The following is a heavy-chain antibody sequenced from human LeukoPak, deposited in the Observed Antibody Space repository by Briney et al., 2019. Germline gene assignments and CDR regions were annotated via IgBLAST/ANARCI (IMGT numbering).Heavy chain of an antibody. CDR2: ISYDGSNK. CDR3: AKDRSGSYYVSEYFQH. CDR1: GFTFSSYG. Sequence: PGGSLRLSCAASGFTFSSYGMHWVRQAPGKGLEWVAVISYDGSNKYYADSVKGRFTISRDNSKNTLYLQMNSLRAEDTAVYYCAKDRSGSYYVSEYFQHWGQGTLVTVSS. J-gene: IGHJ1*01. D-gene: IGHD1-26*01. V-gene: IGHV3-30*18.